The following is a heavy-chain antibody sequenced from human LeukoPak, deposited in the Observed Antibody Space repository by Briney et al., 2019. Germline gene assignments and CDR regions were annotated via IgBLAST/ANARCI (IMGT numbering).Heavy chain of an antibody. CDR1: GFTFRSYA. CDR2: ISGSGGST. V-gene: IGHV3-23*01. J-gene: IGHJ4*02. Sequence: GGSLRLSCAASGFTFRSYAMSWVRQAPGKGLEWVSAISGSGGSTYYADSVKGRFTISRDNSKNTLYLQMNSLRAEDTAVYYCAKVGYSSSWYGFDYWGQGTLVTVSS. CDR3: AKVGYSSSWYGFDY. D-gene: IGHD6-13*01.